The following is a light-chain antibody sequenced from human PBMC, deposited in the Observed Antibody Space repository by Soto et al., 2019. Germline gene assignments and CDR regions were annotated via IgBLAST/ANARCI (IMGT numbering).Light chain of an antibody. CDR2: GAS. Sequence: GVTQSPGTLSLSPGERATLSCRASQSFSNNSLAWYQQKPGQAPRLLIYGASNRATGIPDRFSGSGSGTDFTLTISRLAPDDFAVYYCQPSGRPGPFGQGTKVAIK. V-gene: IGKV3-20*01. J-gene: IGKJ1*01. CDR3: QPSGRPGP. CDR1: QSFSNNS.